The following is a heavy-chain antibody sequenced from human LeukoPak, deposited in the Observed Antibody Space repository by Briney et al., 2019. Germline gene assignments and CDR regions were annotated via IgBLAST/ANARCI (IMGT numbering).Heavy chain of an antibody. CDR1: GFTFTNYG. D-gene: IGHD3-10*01. CDR3: AREGYFGSGIDYYYGMDV. J-gene: IGHJ6*02. CDR2: ISAYNGNT. Sequence: ASVKVSCKASGFTFTNYGISWVRQAPGQGLEWMGWISAYNGNTNYAQKFQGRVTMTTDTSTTTAYMELRSLRSDDTAVYYCAREGYFGSGIDYYYGMDVWGRGTTVTVSS. V-gene: IGHV1-18*01.